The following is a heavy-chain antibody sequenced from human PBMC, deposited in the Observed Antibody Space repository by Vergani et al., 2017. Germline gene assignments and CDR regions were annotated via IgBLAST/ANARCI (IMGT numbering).Heavy chain of an antibody. CDR2: IYYSGST. CDR1: GGSISSYY. D-gene: IGHD3-3*01. V-gene: IGHV4-59*01. CDR3: ARGGYYELWSGYYYYYYGMDV. Sequence: QVQLQESGPGLVKPSETLSLTCTVSGGSISSYYWSWIRQPPGKGLEWIGYIYYSGSTNYNPSLKSRVTISVDTSKNQFSLKLSYVTAADTAVYYCARGGYYELWSGYYYYYYGMDVWGQGTTVTVSS. J-gene: IGHJ6*02.